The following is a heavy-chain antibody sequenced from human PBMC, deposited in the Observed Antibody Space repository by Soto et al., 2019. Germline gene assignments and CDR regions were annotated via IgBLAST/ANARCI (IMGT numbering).Heavy chain of an antibody. CDR2: ISAYNGNT. D-gene: IGHD6-13*01. Sequence: ASVKVSCKASGYTFTSYGISWVRQAPGQGLEWMGWISAYNGNTNYAQKHQGRVTMTTDTSTSTAYMELRSLRSDDTAVYYCARAKQQLFLPAPDYWGQGTLVTVSS. V-gene: IGHV1-18*01. J-gene: IGHJ4*02. CDR1: GYTFTSYG. CDR3: ARAKQQLFLPAPDY.